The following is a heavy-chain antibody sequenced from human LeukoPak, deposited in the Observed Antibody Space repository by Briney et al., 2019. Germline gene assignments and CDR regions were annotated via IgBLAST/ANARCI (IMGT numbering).Heavy chain of an antibody. J-gene: IGHJ6*03. V-gene: IGHV3-9*01. D-gene: IGHD3-10*01. CDR2: ISWNSGSI. CDR1: GFIFEDYA. Sequence: GGSLRLSCAASGFIFEDYAMHWVRQVPGKGLEWVSGISWNSGSIGHADSVKGRFTISRDNAKNSLYLQMNSLRAEDTAVYYCARSGRGVDSFYFYMDVWGKGTTVTVSS. CDR3: ARSGRGVDSFYFYMDV.